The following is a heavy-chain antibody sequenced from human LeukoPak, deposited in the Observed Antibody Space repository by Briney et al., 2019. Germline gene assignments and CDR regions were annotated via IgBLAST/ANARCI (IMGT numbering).Heavy chain of an antibody. CDR2: INPNNGGT. CDR1: GYTFTGYY. D-gene: IGHD2-2*01. V-gene: IGHV1-2*06. J-gene: IGHJ5*02. Sequence: ASVKVSCKASGYTFTGYYLHWVRQAPGQGLEWMGRINPNNGGTNYAQNFQGRVTMTRDTSISTAYMELSRLRSDDTAVYYCARGTVVPAALNWFDPWGQGTLVTVSS. CDR3: ARGTVVPAALNWFDP.